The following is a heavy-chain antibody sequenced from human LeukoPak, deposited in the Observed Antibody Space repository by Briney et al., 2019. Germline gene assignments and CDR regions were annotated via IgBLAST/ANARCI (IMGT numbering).Heavy chain of an antibody. Sequence: SVKVSCKASGGTFSSYTISWVRQAPGQGLEWMGRIIPILGIANYAQKFQGRVTITADKSTSTAYVELSSLRSEDTAVYYCARGRGWLPQNDYWGQGTLVTVSS. CDR3: ARGRGWLPQNDY. CDR1: GGTFSSYT. V-gene: IGHV1-69*02. CDR2: IIPILGIA. J-gene: IGHJ4*02. D-gene: IGHD5-24*01.